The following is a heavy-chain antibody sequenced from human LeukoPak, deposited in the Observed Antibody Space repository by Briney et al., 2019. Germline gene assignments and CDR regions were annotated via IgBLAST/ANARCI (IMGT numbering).Heavy chain of an antibody. CDR3: ARAGWSGYYFDY. CDR1: GGSISSYY. J-gene: IGHJ4*02. Sequence: SETLSLTCTVSGGSISSYYWSWIRQPPGKGREWIGYIYYSGSTNYNPSLKSRVTISVDTSKNQFSLKLSSVTAADTAVYYCARAGWSGYYFDYWGQGTLVTVSS. V-gene: IGHV4-59*01. D-gene: IGHD3-3*01. CDR2: IYYSGST.